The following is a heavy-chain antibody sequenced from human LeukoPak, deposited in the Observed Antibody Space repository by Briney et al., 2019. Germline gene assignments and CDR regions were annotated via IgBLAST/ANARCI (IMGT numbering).Heavy chain of an antibody. CDR2: ISWDGGST. Sequence: GGSLRLSRAASGFTFDDYTMHWVRHAPGKGLEWVSLISWDGGSTYYADSVKGRFTISRDNSKNSLYLQMNSLRTEDTALYYCAKASGYDVYDYVWGSYRLDYWGQGTLVTVSS. CDR3: AKASGYDVYDYVWGSYRLDY. V-gene: IGHV3-43*01. J-gene: IGHJ4*02. D-gene: IGHD3-16*02. CDR1: GFTFDDYT.